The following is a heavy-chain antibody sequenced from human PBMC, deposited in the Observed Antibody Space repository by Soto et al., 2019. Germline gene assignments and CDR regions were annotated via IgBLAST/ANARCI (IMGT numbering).Heavy chain of an antibody. CDR3: ARLSGRYCSGGSCSQLDY. J-gene: IGHJ4*02. D-gene: IGHD2-15*01. CDR1: GFTFSTYS. V-gene: IGHV3-48*02. CDR2: ISSSGGTI. Sequence: EVQLVESGGGLVQPGGSVRLSCAASGFTFSTYSMNWVRQAPGKGLEWVSFISSSGGTIYYADSVKGRFTISRDNAKNPLVLQMNSLSDEDPAGYYCARLSGRYCSGGSCSQLDYWGQGTLVTVSS.